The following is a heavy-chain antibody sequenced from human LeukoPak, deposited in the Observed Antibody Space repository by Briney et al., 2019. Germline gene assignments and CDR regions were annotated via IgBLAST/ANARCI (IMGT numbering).Heavy chain of an antibody. D-gene: IGHD2-2*01. J-gene: IGHJ5*02. Sequence: GGSLRLSCAASGFTFDGYAMHWVRQAPGKGLEWVSLISGDGGSTYYADSVKGRFTISRDNSKNSLYLQMNSLRTEDTALYYCAKDRTPAAIPYNWFDPWGQGTLVTVSS. V-gene: IGHV3-43*02. CDR1: GFTFDGYA. CDR2: ISGDGGST. CDR3: AKDRTPAAIPYNWFDP.